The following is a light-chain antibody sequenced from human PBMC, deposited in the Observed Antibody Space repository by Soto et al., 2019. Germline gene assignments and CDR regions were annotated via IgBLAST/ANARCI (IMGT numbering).Light chain of an antibody. V-gene: IGKV1-12*01. Sequence: DIQMTQSPSSVSASVGDRVIITCRASLTISSWVAWYQQIPGKAPTLLISATSTLQSGVPSRFSGSGSGTEFTLTITSLQPEDFATYYCQQTYTTPRTFGQGTKVDIK. CDR2: ATS. CDR3: QQTYTTPRT. CDR1: LTISSW. J-gene: IGKJ1*01.